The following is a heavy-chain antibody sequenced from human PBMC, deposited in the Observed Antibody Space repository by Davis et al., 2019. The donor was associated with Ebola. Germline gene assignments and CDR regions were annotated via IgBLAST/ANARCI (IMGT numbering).Heavy chain of an antibody. V-gene: IGHV5-51*01. Sequence: GESLKISCKGSGFSFTSFWIGWVRQMPGKGLEWMGVVYPGDSDTRYSPSFRGQVTISADKSIKTAYLQWSSLKASDTAMYYCARLGARRAVAALDYWGQGTLVTVSS. J-gene: IGHJ4*02. CDR3: ARLGARRAVAALDY. CDR1: GFSFTSFW. CDR2: VYPGDSDT. D-gene: IGHD6-19*01.